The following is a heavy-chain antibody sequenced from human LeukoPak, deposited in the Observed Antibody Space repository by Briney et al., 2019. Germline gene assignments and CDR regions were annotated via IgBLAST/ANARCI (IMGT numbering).Heavy chain of an antibody. J-gene: IGHJ3*02. Sequence: GGSLRLSCAASGFTFSSYSMNWVRQAPGKGLEWVSSISSSSSYIYYADSVKGRFTISRDNAKNSLYLQMNSLRAEDTAVYYCARDKDKQYYYDSSGSDALDIWGQGTMVTVSS. CDR1: GFTFSSYS. CDR3: ARDKDKQYYYDSSGSDALDI. V-gene: IGHV3-21*01. D-gene: IGHD3-22*01. CDR2: ISSSSSYI.